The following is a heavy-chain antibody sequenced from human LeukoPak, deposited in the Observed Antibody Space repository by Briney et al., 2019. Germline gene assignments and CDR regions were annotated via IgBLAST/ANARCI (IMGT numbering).Heavy chain of an antibody. J-gene: IGHJ3*02. D-gene: IGHD5-18*01. V-gene: IGHV1-69*05. CDR1: GGTFSSYA. Sequence: ASVKVSCKASGGTFSSYAISWVRQAPGQGLEWMGGIIPIFGTANYAQKFQGRVTITTDESTSTAYMELSSLRSEDTAVYYCAREGGYSYADAFDIWGQGTMVTVSS. CDR3: AREGGYSYADAFDI. CDR2: IIPIFGTA.